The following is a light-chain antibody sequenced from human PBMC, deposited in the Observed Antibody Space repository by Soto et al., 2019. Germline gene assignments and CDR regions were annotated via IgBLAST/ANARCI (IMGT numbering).Light chain of an antibody. Sequence: QSVLTQPASVSGSPGQSITISCTGTSSDVGGYNYVSWYQQHPGKAPKLMIYEVSNRPSGVSSRFSGSESGNTASLTISGLQAEDEADYYCSSYTSSSTLPFGTGTKVT. J-gene: IGLJ1*01. CDR1: SSDVGGYNY. CDR2: EVS. V-gene: IGLV2-14*01. CDR3: SSYTSSSTLP.